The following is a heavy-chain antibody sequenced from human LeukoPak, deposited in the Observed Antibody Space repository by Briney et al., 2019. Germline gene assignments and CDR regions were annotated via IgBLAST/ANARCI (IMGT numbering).Heavy chain of an antibody. CDR3: ARLAYCGGGCYGNTNY. CDR2: IIPISGTA. CDR1: GGTFSSYA. J-gene: IGHJ4*02. Sequence: SVKVSCKASGGTFSSYAISWVRQAPGQGLEWMGGIIPISGTANYAQKFQGRVTITADKSTSTAYMELSSLRSEDMAVYYCARLAYCGGGCYGNTNYWGQGTLVTVSS. D-gene: IGHD2-21*02. V-gene: IGHV1-69*06.